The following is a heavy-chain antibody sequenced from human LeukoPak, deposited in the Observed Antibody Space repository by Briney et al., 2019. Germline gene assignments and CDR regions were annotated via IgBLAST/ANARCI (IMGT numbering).Heavy chain of an antibody. D-gene: IGHD4-17*01. Sequence: VASVKVSCKASGGTFFNYGVTWVRQAPGQGLEWMGWISAYNGNTNYAQKLQGRVTMTTDTSTSTAYMELRSLRSDDTAVYYCARAVAVTTLDNYWGQGTLVTVSS. CDR1: GGTFFNYG. J-gene: IGHJ4*02. CDR3: ARAVAVTTLDNY. CDR2: ISAYNGNT. V-gene: IGHV1-18*01.